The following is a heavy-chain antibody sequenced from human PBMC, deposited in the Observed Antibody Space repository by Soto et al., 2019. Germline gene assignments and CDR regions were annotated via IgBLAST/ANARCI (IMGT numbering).Heavy chain of an antibody. CDR1: GGSISSSSYY. V-gene: IGHV4-39*01. CDR2: IYYSGST. D-gene: IGHD2-21*02. Sequence: SETLSLTCTVSGGSISSSSYYWGWIRQPPGKGLEWIGGIYYSGSTYYNPSLKSRVTISVDTSKNQFSLKLSSVTAADTAVYYCARQGDPIYYYYMDVWGKGTTVTVSS. J-gene: IGHJ6*03. CDR3: ARQGDPIYYYYMDV.